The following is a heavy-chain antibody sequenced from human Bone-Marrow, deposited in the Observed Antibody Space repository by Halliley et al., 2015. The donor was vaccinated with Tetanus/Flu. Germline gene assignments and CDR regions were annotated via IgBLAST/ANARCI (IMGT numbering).Heavy chain of an antibody. CDR2: IKQDGSEK. Sequence: SLRLSCAASGFTFSSYWMSWVRQAPGKGLEWVANIKQDGSEKYYVDSVKGRFTISRDNAKNSVFLQMSSLRAEDTALYYCAREGITTSGVCLGFWGQGTLVTVSS. CDR1: GFTFSSYW. CDR3: AREGITTSGVCLGF. V-gene: IGHV3-7*03. J-gene: IGHJ4*02. D-gene: IGHD6-13*01.